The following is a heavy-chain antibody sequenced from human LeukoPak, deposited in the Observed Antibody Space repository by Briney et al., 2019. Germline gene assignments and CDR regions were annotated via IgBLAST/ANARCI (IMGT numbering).Heavy chain of an antibody. V-gene: IGHV3-9*01. D-gene: IGHD4-17*01. CDR3: AKVRTQDYDDFDY. CDR1: GFTFDDYA. Sequence: PGGSLRLSCVASGFTFDDYAMHWVRQAPGKGLEWVSGISWNSGSIGYADSVKGRFTISRDNAKNSLYLQMNSLRAEDTALYYCAKVRTQDYDDFDYWGQGTLVTVSS. CDR2: ISWNSGSI. J-gene: IGHJ4*02.